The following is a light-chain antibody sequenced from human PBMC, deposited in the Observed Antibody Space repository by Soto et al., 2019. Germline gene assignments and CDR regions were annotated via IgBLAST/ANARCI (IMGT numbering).Light chain of an antibody. CDR2: DAS. CDR1: QSISSW. J-gene: IGKJ2*01. V-gene: IGKV1-5*01. Sequence: DIQMTPSPSTLPASVGDRVTSTCRASQSISSWLAWYQQKPGKAPKLLIYDASSLESGVPSRFSGSGSGTEFTLTISSLQPDDFATYYCQQYNSYSYTFGQGTKLEIK. CDR3: QQYNSYSYT.